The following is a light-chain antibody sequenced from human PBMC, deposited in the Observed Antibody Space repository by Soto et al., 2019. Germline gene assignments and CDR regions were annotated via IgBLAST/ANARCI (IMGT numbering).Light chain of an antibody. Sequence: DIGMTETLAPLAVSLGERATINCNSSYIVLYSSNNKNYLAWYQQKPGQTPKLLIYWASTQESGVPDRFSGSGSGTDFTLTNSSLQAEDMAVYHCQQYEIACRVGQGAKVDI. V-gene: IGKV4-1*01. CDR3: QQYEIACR. CDR1: YIVLYSSNNKNY. CDR2: WAS. J-gene: IGKJ1*01.